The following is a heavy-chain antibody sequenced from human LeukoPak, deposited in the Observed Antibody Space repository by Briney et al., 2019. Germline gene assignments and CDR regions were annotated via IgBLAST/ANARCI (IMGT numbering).Heavy chain of an antibody. CDR1: GGSISSGGYY. CDR2: IYTSGST. CDR3: ARGPYGDYGFDY. V-gene: IGHV4-61*02. J-gene: IGHJ4*02. Sequence: PSETLSLTCTVSGGSISSGGYYWSWIRQPAGKGLEWIGRIYTSGSTNYNPSLKSRVTISVDTSKNQFSLKLSSVTAADTAVYYCARGPYGDYGFDYWGQGTLVTVSS. D-gene: IGHD4-17*01.